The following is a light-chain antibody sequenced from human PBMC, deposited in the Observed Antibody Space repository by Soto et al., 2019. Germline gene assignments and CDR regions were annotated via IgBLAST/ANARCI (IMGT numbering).Light chain of an antibody. J-gene: IGKJ2*01. Sequence: EIVLTQSPATLSLSPGERATLSCRASQSVSSYLAWYQQKPGQAPRLLIYDASNKATGIPARFSGSGSGTDFTLTISYLEPEDFAVYCCQQRSNWPPYTFGQGTKLEIK. CDR1: QSVSSY. CDR3: QQRSNWPPYT. V-gene: IGKV3-11*01. CDR2: DAS.